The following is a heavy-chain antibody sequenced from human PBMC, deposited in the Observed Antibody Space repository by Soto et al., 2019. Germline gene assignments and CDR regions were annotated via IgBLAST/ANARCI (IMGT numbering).Heavy chain of an antibody. J-gene: IGHJ5*02. V-gene: IGHV2-5*02. CDR2: IYWDDDK. CDR3: VHSAIVVVVAATRQNWFDP. Sequence: SGPTLVNPTQNLTLTCTFSGFSLSPSGVVEGRIHQPPEKALKWLALIYWDDDKRYSTSLKSRLNITKDTSKNQVVLTMTNMDTVDTATYYCVHSAIVVVVAATRQNWFDPWGQGTLVTVSS. D-gene: IGHD2-15*01. CDR1: GFSLSPSGVV.